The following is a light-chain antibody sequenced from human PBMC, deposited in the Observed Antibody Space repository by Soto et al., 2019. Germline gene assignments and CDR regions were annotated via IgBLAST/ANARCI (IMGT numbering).Light chain of an antibody. V-gene: IGKV1-5*03. CDR3: QHYTSYSEA. Sequence: DIHMTQYPSTLSGSVGDRFTITCRASQTTSSWLAWYQQKPAKAAKLLIYKASTLKSGVQSRFSGSGSGTEFTLPISSLQPDDFAPYYCQHYTSYSEAFGQGTKVDIK. CDR2: KAS. CDR1: QTTSSW. J-gene: IGKJ1*01.